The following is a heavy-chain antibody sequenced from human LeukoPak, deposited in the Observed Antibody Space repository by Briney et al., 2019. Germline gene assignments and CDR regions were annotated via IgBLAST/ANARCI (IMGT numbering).Heavy chain of an antibody. V-gene: IGHV5-51*01. CDR3: ARRPGHGYSKYAFDI. CDR1: GYNFTTYW. Sequence: GDSLKISCKGFGYNFTTYWIGWVRQMPGKGLGWMGIIYPGDSDTRYSPSFQGQVTISADKSISTAYLQWSSLRASDTAMYYCARRPGHGYSKYAFDIWGQGTMVTVSS. D-gene: IGHD4-11*01. J-gene: IGHJ3*02. CDR2: IYPGDSDT.